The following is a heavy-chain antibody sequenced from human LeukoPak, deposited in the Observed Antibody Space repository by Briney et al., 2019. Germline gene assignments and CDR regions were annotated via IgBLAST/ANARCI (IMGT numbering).Heavy chain of an antibody. Sequence: GGSLRLSCAASGFTFSSYSMNWVRQAPGKGLEWVSSISSSSSYIYYADSVKGRFTISRDNAKNSLYLPMNSLRAEDTAVYYCARDYRKDYDSSGTSYWGQGTLVTVSS. J-gene: IGHJ4*02. CDR3: ARDYRKDYDSSGTSY. CDR1: GFTFSSYS. D-gene: IGHD3-22*01. V-gene: IGHV3-21*01. CDR2: ISSSSSYI.